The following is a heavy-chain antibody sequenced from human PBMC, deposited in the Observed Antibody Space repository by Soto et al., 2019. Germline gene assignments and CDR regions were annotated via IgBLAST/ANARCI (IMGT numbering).Heavy chain of an antibody. D-gene: IGHD6-6*01. CDR3: AKDSSSSSKFDY. CDR1: GFTFDYYA. J-gene: IGHJ4*02. V-gene: IGHV3-9*01. CDR2: ISWNSGSM. Sequence: GGSLRLSCAASGFTFDYYATHWVRQAPGKGLEWVSGISWNSGSMGYADSVKGRFTISRDNAKNSLYLQMNSLRAEDTALYYCAKDSSSSSKFDYWGQGTLVTVSS.